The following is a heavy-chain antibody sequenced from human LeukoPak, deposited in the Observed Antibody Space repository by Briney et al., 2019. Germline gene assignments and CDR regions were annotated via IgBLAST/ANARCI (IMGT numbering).Heavy chain of an antibody. CDR3: ARGGRGYCTSSSCYFDY. V-gene: IGHV6-1*01. J-gene: IGHJ4*02. CDR1: GDSVSSTA. Sequence: SQTLSLTCAISGDSVSSTAWNWIGQSPSRGLEWLGRTYYRSKWYNDYAVSVKSRITINPDTSKNQFSLQLNSVTPEDTAVYYCARGGRGYCTSSSCYFDYWGQGTLVTVSS. D-gene: IGHD2-2*01. CDR2: TYYRSKWYN.